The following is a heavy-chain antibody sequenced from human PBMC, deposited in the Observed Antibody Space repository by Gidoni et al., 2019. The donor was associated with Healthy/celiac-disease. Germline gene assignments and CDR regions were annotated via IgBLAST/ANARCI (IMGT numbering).Heavy chain of an antibody. CDR1: GFTFSSYS. Sequence: EVQLVESGGGLVKPGGSLRLSRAASGFTFSSYSMNWVRQAPGKGLEWVSSISSSSSYIYYADSVKGRFTISRDNAKNSLYLQMNSLRAEDTAVYYCASLLRSGNSAFDIWGQGTMVTVSS. CDR2: ISSSSSYI. D-gene: IGHD3-22*01. J-gene: IGHJ3*02. V-gene: IGHV3-21*01. CDR3: ASLLRSGNSAFDI.